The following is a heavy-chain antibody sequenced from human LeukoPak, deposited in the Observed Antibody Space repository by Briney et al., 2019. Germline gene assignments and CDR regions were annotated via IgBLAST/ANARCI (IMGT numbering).Heavy chain of an antibody. Sequence: PGGSLRLSCAASGFTVSSNYMSWVRQAPGKGLEWVSVIYSGGSTYYADSVKGRFTISRDNSKNTLYLQMNSLRAEDTAVYYCARDWHSDCSGGSCYSEAYYYGMDVWGQGTTVTVSS. D-gene: IGHD2-15*01. V-gene: IGHV3-53*01. CDR1: GFTVSSNY. CDR2: IYSGGST. CDR3: ARDWHSDCSGGSCYSEAYYYGMDV. J-gene: IGHJ6*02.